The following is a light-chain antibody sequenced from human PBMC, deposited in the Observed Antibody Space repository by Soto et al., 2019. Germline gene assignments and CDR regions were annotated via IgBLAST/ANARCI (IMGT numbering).Light chain of an antibody. CDR1: QTISSW. CDR3: PHDDCSSEA. Sequence: DIQMTQAPSTLSGSVGDRVTITCRASQTISSWLAWYQQKPGKAPNLLIYKASTSKSGVPSRISVSGPVTAFTLTISSLQPDDFATYYCPHDDCSSEAFGQGPMV. V-gene: IGKV1-5*03. CDR2: KAS. J-gene: IGKJ1*01.